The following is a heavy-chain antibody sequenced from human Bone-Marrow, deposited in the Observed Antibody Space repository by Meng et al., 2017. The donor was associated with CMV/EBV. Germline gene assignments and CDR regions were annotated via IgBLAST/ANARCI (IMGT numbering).Heavy chain of an antibody. J-gene: IGHJ6*02. CDR3: ARSEGYYYYGMDV. CDR1: GYTCTGYY. V-gene: IGHV1-2*02. CDR2: INANSGGT. Sequence: ASVKVSCKASGYTCTGYYMHWVRQAPGQGLEWMGWINANSGGTNYAQRFQGRVTLTRDTSISPAYMELSRLTSDDTAVYYCARSEGYYYYGMDVWGQGTTVTVSS.